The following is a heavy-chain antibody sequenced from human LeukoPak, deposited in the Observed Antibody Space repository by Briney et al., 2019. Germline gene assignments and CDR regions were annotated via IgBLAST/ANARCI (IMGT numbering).Heavy chain of an antibody. Sequence: PSETLSLTCTVSGGSISSYYWSWIRQPPGKGLEWIGYIYYSGSTNYNSSLKSRVTISVDTSKNQFSLKLSSVTAADTAVYYCARAAGGYSYGNFDYWGQGTLVTVSS. CDR2: IYYSGST. D-gene: IGHD5-18*01. CDR1: GGSISSYY. V-gene: IGHV4-59*01. CDR3: ARAAGGYSYGNFDY. J-gene: IGHJ4*02.